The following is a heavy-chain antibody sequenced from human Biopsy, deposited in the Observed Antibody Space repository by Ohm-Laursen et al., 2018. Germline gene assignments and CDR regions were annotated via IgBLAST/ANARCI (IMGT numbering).Heavy chain of an antibody. Sequence: GSSVKVSCKASGYTLTGYAMHWVRQASGQGLEWMGWMNPKSGDTGYAHKFQGRVTMSRNTSISTANLEMSSLRSEDTAVYYCARGRLSGTRRALDIWGQGTMVTVPS. CDR1: GYTLTGYA. D-gene: IGHD1-7*01. V-gene: IGHV1-8*02. CDR3: ARGRLSGTRRALDI. CDR2: MNPKSGDT. J-gene: IGHJ3*02.